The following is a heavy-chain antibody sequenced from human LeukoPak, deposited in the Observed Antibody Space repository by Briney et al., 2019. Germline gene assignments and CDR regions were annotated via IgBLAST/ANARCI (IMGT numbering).Heavy chain of an antibody. CDR3: AREVRDEGSFDY. V-gene: IGHV3-30-3*01. CDR1: GFTFSSYA. CDR2: ISYDGSNK. Sequence: GGSLRLSCAASGFTFSSYAMHWVRQAPGKGLEWVAVISYDGSNKYYADSVKGRFTISRDNSKNTLYLQMNSLRAEDTAVYYCAREVRDEGSFDYWGQGTLVTVSS. J-gene: IGHJ4*02.